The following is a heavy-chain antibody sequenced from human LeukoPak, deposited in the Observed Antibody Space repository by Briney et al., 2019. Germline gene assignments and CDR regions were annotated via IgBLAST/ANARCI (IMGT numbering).Heavy chain of an antibody. J-gene: IGHJ6*02. V-gene: IGHV3-53*01. CDR1: GFTVGSNY. CDR3: ARAPGDYDSSGYYYSRYYYYGMDV. D-gene: IGHD3-22*01. Sequence: GGSLRLSCAASGFTVGSNYMSWVRQAPGKGLEWVSVIYSGGSTYYADSVKGRFTISRDNSKNTLYLQMNSLRAEDTAVYYCARAPGDYDSSGYYYSRYYYYGMDVWGQGTTVTVSS. CDR2: IYSGGST.